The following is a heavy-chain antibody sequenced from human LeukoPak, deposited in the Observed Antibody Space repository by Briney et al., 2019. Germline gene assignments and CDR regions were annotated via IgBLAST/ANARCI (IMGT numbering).Heavy chain of an antibody. V-gene: IGHV3-23*01. CDR1: GFTFSSYS. Sequence: GGSLRLSCAASGFTFSSYSMTWVRQAPGKGLEWVSAISLSGDSTYYADSVKGRFTISRDNSKNTLYLQMNSLRAEDTALYYCTYDILTGYKMWGHGNLVTVSS. J-gene: IGHJ4*01. CDR2: ISLSGDST. D-gene: IGHD3-9*01. CDR3: TYDILTGYKM.